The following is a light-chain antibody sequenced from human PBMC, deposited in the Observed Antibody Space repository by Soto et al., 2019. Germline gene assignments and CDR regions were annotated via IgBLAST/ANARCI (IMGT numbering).Light chain of an antibody. Sequence: DIQMTQSPSTMYASVGDSVTITCRASQSISSWLAWYQQNPGKAPKLLIYKASSLESGVPSRFSGSGSGTEFTLTISSLQPDDFATYHCQQYNSYPTFGQGTKVEIK. CDR2: KAS. J-gene: IGKJ1*01. CDR3: QQYNSYPT. CDR1: QSISSW. V-gene: IGKV1-5*03.